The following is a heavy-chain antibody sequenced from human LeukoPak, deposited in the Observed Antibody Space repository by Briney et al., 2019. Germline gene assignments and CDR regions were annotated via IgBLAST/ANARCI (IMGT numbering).Heavy chain of an antibody. J-gene: IGHJ5*02. D-gene: IGHD6-19*01. CDR2: INHSGST. CDR1: GGSFSGYY. CDR3: ARGPINSSGWYGRRFDP. V-gene: IGHV4-34*01. Sequence: SETLSLTCAVYGGSFSGYYWSWIRQPPGKGLEWIGEINHSGSTNYNPSLKSRVTISVDTSKNQFSLKLSSVTAADTAVYYCARGPINSSGWYGRRFDPWGQGTLATVSS.